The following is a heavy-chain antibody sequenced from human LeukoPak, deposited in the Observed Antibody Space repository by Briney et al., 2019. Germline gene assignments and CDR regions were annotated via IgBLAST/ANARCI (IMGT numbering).Heavy chain of an antibody. CDR2: IYTSGST. J-gene: IGHJ3*02. Sequence: PSETLSLTCTVSGGSISSGSYYWSWIWQPAGKGLEWIGRIYTSGSTNYNPFLKSRVTISVDTSKNQFSLKLSSVTAADTAVYYCARDLRLGDSSGYYYSAAFDIWGQGTMVTVSS. V-gene: IGHV4-61*02. D-gene: IGHD3-22*01. CDR1: GGSISSGSYY. CDR3: ARDLRLGDSSGYYYSAAFDI.